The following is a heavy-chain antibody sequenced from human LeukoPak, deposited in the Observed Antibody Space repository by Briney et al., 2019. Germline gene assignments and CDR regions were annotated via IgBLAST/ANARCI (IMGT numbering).Heavy chain of an antibody. CDR2: ISSSGST. J-gene: IGHJ3*02. Sequence: SETLSLTSTLSGDSISSGDYSWSWIRQPGGKGLEWIGRISSSGSTNYNPSLKSRVTISVDTSKNQFSLKLSSVTAADTAVYFCARGPYSYDSSGAFDIWGQGTMVTVSS. CDR3: ARGPYSYDSSGAFDI. CDR1: GDSISSGDYS. D-gene: IGHD3-22*01. V-gene: IGHV4-61*02.